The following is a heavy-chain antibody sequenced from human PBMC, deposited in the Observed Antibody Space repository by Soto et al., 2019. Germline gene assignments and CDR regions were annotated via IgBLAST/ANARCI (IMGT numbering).Heavy chain of an antibody. V-gene: IGHV1-69*01. CDR1: GGTFSGYA. CDR2: IIPVLGIT. Sequence: AQLMQSGAEVKKPGSSVKVSCKASGGTFSGYAISWVRQAPGQGLEWMGGIIPVLGITNYAQKFQGRITIAADESTGTAHMDLRSLSSEDTAVYYCAKDPRSITGTTSSEDFQQWGQGTLVTVSS. CDR3: AKDPRSITGTTSSEDFQQ. D-gene: IGHD1-20*01. J-gene: IGHJ1*01.